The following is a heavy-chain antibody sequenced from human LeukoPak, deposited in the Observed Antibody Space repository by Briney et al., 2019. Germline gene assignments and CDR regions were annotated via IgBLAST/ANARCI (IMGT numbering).Heavy chain of an antibody. CDR3: ARYRQSPSDAFDI. J-gene: IGHJ3*02. CDR1: DYSISSGDYY. Sequence: SETLSLTCTVSDYSISSGDYYWGWIRQPPGKGLEWIGSIFHSGNTYYNPSLKSRVTIFVDTFKNQFSLKLSSVTAADTAVYYCARYRQSPSDAFDIWGQGTMVTVSS. CDR2: IFHSGNT. V-gene: IGHV4-38-2*02. D-gene: IGHD3-16*02.